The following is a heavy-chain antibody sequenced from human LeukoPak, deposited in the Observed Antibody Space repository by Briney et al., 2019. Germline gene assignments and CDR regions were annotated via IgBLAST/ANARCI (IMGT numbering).Heavy chain of an antibody. J-gene: IGHJ4*02. D-gene: IGHD3-22*01. CDR3: ARDSYDSSGYRTYFDY. CDR1: GGSISSYY. V-gene: IGHV4-59*01. Sequence: SETLSLTCTVSGGSISSYYWSWIRQPPGKGLEWIGYIYYSGSTNYNPSLKSRVTISVDTSKNQFSLKLSSVTAADTAVYYCARDSYDSSGYRTYFDYWGRGTLVTVS. CDR2: IYYSGST.